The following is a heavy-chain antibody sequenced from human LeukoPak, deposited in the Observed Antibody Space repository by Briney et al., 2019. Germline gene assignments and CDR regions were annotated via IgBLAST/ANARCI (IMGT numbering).Heavy chain of an antibody. Sequence: GGSLRLSCAVSGFAFSSYWMSWVRQAPGKGLEWVANIKQDGSEKYYVDSVKGRFTISRDNAKSSLYLQMNSLRAEDTAVYYCARDCSSTSCYWTFDYWGQGTLVTVSS. CDR1: GFAFSSYW. D-gene: IGHD2-2*01. CDR3: ARDCSSTSCYWTFDY. V-gene: IGHV3-7*01. J-gene: IGHJ4*02. CDR2: IKQDGSEK.